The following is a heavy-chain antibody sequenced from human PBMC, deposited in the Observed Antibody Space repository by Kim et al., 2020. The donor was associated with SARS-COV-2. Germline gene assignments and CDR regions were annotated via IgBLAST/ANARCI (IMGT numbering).Heavy chain of an antibody. Sequence: GGSLRLSCTASGFTFGDYAMSWVRQAPGKGLEWVGFIRSKAYGGTTEYAASVKGRFTISRDDSKSIAYLQMNSLKTEDTAVYYCTRENRQEGGFFGFDYWGQGTLVTVSS. CDR3: TRENRQEGGFFGFDY. CDR1: GFTFGDYA. V-gene: IGHV3-49*04. CDR2: IRSKAYGGTT. D-gene: IGHD3-16*01. J-gene: IGHJ4*02.